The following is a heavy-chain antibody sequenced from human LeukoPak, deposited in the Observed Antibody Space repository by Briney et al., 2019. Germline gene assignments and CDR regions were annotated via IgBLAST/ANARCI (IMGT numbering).Heavy chain of an antibody. V-gene: IGHV4-31*03. CDR1: GGSISSGGYY. D-gene: IGHD2-2*02. CDR2: IYYSGST. CDR3: ASYPGYCSSTSCYTGENQTDYYFDY. Sequence: SETLSLTCTVSGGSISSGGYYRSWIRQHPGKGLEWIGYIYYSGSTYYNPSLKSRVTISVDTSKNQFSLKLSSVTAADTAVYYCASYPGYCSSTSCYTGENQTDYYFDYWGQGTLVTVSS. J-gene: IGHJ4*02.